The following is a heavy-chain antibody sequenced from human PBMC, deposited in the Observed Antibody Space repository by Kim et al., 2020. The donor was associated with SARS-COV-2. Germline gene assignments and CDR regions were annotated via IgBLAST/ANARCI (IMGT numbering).Heavy chain of an antibody. Sequence: GGSLRLSCAAPGFTFSSYAMSWVRQAPGKGLEWVSAISGSGGSTYYADSVKGRFTISRDNSKNTLYLQMNSLRAEDTAVYYCAKDPPIEDYVWGSYRYRDHDAFDIWGQGTMVTVSS. CDR2: ISGSGGST. V-gene: IGHV3-23*01. CDR3: AKDPPIEDYVWGSYRYRDHDAFDI. J-gene: IGHJ3*02. D-gene: IGHD3-16*02. CDR1: GFTFSSYA.